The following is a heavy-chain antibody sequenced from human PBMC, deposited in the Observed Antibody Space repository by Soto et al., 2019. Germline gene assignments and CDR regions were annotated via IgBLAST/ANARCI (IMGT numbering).Heavy chain of an antibody. D-gene: IGHD7-27*01. CDR3: ERDSGAALYGDDALDS. V-gene: IGHV1-18*04. Sequence: QGKLVQSGPEVKKPGSSVKVSCTASGYSFSGYAITWVRQAPGQGLEWLGWVSTSIRSTMSAEKLQGRLTMTTETSTTTVYMELRGLTSDDTAVYYCERDSGAALYGDDALDSWCQGTMVSVSS. J-gene: IGHJ3*02. CDR1: GYSFSGYA. CDR2: VSTSIRST.